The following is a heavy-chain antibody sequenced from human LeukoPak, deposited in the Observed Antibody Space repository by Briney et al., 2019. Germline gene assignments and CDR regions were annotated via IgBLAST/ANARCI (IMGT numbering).Heavy chain of an antibody. J-gene: IGHJ5*02. D-gene: IGHD3-9*01. Sequence: ASVKVSCKASGYTFTGYYMHWVRQAPGQGLEWMGWINPNSGGTNYAQKFQGRVTMTRDTSISTAYMELSSLRSEDTAVYYCARARIRYQSFDPWGQGTLVTVSS. CDR2: INPNSGGT. CDR3: ARARIRYQSFDP. CDR1: GYTFTGYY. V-gene: IGHV1-2*02.